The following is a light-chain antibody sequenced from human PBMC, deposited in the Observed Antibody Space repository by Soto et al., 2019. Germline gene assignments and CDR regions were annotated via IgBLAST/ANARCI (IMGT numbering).Light chain of an antibody. V-gene: IGKV1-39*01. CDR2: AAS. CDR1: QDISSY. Sequence: DIQMTQSPSSLSASLGDRVTITCRANQDISSYLIWYQHKLGQAPKLLIHAASTLASGVPSRFSGSESGTDFTLTISGLEHEDSATYYCQQSYKTPWTFGQGNKVELK. CDR3: QQSYKTPWT. J-gene: IGKJ1*01.